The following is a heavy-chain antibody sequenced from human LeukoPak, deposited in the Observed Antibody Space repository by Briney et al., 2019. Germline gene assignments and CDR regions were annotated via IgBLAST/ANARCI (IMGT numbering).Heavy chain of an antibody. Sequence: GGSLRLSCAASGFTFSSYGMHWVRKAPGKGLEWVAVIWYGGSNKYYADSVKGRFTISRDNSKNTLYLQMNSLRAEDTAVYYCARDFTVRGVIIGAFDIWGQGTMVTVSS. D-gene: IGHD3-10*01. V-gene: IGHV3-33*01. CDR1: GFTFSSYG. CDR3: ARDFTVRGVIIGAFDI. CDR2: IWYGGSNK. J-gene: IGHJ3*02.